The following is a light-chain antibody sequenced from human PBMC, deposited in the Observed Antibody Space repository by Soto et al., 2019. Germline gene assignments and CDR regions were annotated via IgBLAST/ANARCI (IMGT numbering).Light chain of an antibody. V-gene: IGKV3-15*01. CDR2: GAS. J-gene: IGKJ4*01. CDR1: QSVSSN. Sequence: EIVMTQSPATQSVSPGERATLSCRASQSVSSNLAWYQQKSGQAPRLLIYGASTRATGIPARFSGSGSGTDFTLTISSLEPEDFAVYYCQQRGNWPSFGGGTKVDIK. CDR3: QQRGNWPS.